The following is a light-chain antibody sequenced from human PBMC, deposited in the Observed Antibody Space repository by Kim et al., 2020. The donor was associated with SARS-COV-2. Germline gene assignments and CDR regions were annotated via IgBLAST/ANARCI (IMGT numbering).Light chain of an antibody. CDR3: QQYKNWPPLT. CDR2: GEC. J-gene: IGKJ4*01. CDR1: QSVGSN. Sequence: SPGERATLSCSGSQSVGSNLAWYQQKPGQAPRLLIHGECTRATGIPARFRGSGSGTEFTLTISSLQSEYFAVYYCQQYKNWPPLTFGGGTKVDIK. V-gene: IGKV3-15*01.